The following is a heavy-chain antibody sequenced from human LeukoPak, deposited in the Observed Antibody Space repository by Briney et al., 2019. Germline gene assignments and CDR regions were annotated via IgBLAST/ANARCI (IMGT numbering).Heavy chain of an antibody. J-gene: IGHJ5*02. Sequence: SETLSLTCTVSGGSISSSSYYWGWIRQPPGKGLEWIGSIYYSGSTYYNPSLKSRVTISVDTSKNQFSLKLSSVTAADTAVYYCARLSLVSPNWFDRWGQGTLVTVSS. CDR3: ARLSLVSPNWFDR. V-gene: IGHV4-39*01. CDR2: IYYSGST. D-gene: IGHD2-8*02. CDR1: GGSISSSSYY.